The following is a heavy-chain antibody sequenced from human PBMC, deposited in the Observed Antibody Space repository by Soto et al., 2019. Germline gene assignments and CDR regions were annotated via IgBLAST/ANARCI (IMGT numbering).Heavy chain of an antibody. J-gene: IGHJ4*02. D-gene: IGHD3-10*01. CDR2: IDAGNGNT. V-gene: IGHV1-3*01. CDR1: GHTSTNYA. Sequence: QVQLVQSGAEVKQPGASVKVSCKASGHTSTNYAVHWVRQAPGQRLEWMGRIDAGNGNTKYSQKFQGRVTITTDTSASTAYMELSSLRSEDTAVYYCAREGSTYGSTFDYWGQGTLVTVSS. CDR3: AREGSTYGSTFDY.